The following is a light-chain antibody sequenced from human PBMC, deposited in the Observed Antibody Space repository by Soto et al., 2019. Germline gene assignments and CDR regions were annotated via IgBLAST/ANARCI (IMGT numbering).Light chain of an antibody. CDR2: DAS. J-gene: IGKJ4*01. CDR1: QSIGSW. Sequence: DIQMTQSPSSLSASVGDRVTITCQASQSIGSWLAWFQQKAGKAPKLLISDASSLESGVPSRFSGGGSGTEFTLTISSLQPDDFATYHCQQYNDSPLTFGGGTKVDIK. V-gene: IGKV1-5*01. CDR3: QQYNDSPLT.